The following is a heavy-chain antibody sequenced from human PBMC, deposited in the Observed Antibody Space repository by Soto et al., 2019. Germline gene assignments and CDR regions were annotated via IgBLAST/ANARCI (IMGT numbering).Heavy chain of an antibody. D-gene: IGHD5-12*01. CDR3: ARREDRVVVLGY. CDR2: IYPGDSDT. V-gene: IGHV5-51*01. CDR1: GYSFTNYW. J-gene: IGHJ4*02. Sequence: SGQSLKISCKGSGYSFTNYWIGWVRQMPGNGLEWMGIIYPGDSDTRYSPSFQGQVTISADKSISTAYLQWSSLKASDTAMYYCARREDRVVVLGYWGQGTLVIVSS.